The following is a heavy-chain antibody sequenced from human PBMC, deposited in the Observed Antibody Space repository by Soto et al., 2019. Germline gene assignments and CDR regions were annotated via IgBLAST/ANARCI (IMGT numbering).Heavy chain of an antibody. J-gene: IGHJ4*02. D-gene: IGHD3-22*01. Sequence: GGSLRLSCAASGFTFSSYGMHWVRQAPGKGLEWVAVISYDGSNKYYADSVKGRFTIYRDNSKNTLYLQMNSLRAEDTAVYYFAKDAFYYSSGYYKGSFDYWGQGTLVTVSS. CDR3: AKDAFYYSSGYYKGSFDY. CDR2: ISYDGSNK. V-gene: IGHV3-30*18. CDR1: GFTFSSYG.